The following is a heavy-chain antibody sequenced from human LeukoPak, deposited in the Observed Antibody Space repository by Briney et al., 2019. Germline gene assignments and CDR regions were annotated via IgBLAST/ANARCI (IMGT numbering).Heavy chain of an antibody. CDR2: ISGSGAST. CDR3: ARPTSNYDFWSGLDH. D-gene: IGHD3-3*01. Sequence: GGSLRLSCLTSGFTLSTNAMSWVRQAPGKGLEWISGISGSGASTYYADSVKGRFTISRDDSRNTLYLQMNSLRAEDTAVYYCARPTSNYDFWSGLDHWGQGTLVTVSS. V-gene: IGHV3-23*01. CDR1: GFTLSTNA. J-gene: IGHJ4*02.